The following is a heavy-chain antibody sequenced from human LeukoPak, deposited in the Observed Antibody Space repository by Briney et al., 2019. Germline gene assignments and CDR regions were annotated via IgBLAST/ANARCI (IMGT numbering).Heavy chain of an antibody. CDR1: GDSISSSRFY. V-gene: IGHV4-39*01. CDR2: ILYSGRT. J-gene: IGHJ4*02. D-gene: IGHD1-26*01. Sequence: PSETLSLTCTVSGDSISSSRFYWAWLRQPPGKGLEWIGSILYSGRTFYNPSLKSRVTISVDTSKNQFSLRLGSVTASDTAVYYCARRDVGATIDYWGQGILVTVSS. CDR3: ARRDVGATIDY.